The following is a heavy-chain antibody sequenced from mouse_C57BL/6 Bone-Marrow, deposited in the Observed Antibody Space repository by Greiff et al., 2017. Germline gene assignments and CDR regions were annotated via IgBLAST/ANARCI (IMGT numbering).Heavy chain of an antibody. V-gene: IGHV1-81*01. J-gene: IGHJ2*01. Sequence: QVHVKQSGAELARPGASVKLSCKASGYTFTSYGISWVKQRTGQGLEWIGEIYPRSGNTYYNEKFKGKATLTADKSSSTAYMELRSLTSEDSAVYFCARGLGTSYWGQGTTLTVSS. CDR2: IYPRSGNT. D-gene: IGHD3-1*01. CDR1: GYTFTSYG. CDR3: ARGLGTSY.